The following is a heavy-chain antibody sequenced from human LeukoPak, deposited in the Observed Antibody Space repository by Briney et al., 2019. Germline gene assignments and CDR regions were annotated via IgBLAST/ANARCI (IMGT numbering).Heavy chain of an antibody. Sequence: SETLSLTCTVSGGSISSSHYYWGWIRQSPGKGLEWIGSIYYSGTTYYNPSLESRVTISDDTSNNRFSLMLTSLTAADTAVYYCARQSSDYYYYYIDVWGEGTTVIVSS. V-gene: IGHV4-39*01. CDR3: ARQSSDYYYYYIDV. CDR2: IYYSGTT. CDR1: GGSISSSHYY. J-gene: IGHJ6*03.